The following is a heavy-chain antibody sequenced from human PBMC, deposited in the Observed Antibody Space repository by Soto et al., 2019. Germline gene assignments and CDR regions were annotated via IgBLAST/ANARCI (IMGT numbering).Heavy chain of an antibody. D-gene: IGHD2-15*01. V-gene: IGHV3-48*01. CDR3: AKDRVSDGIYSSDY. CDR1: GFTFSSYS. J-gene: IGHJ4*02. Sequence: GGSLRLSCAASGFTFSSYSMNWVRQAPGKGLEWVSFIDRSGSPIYYSDSVKGRFTVSKDISKKTVYLQMNSLRVEDTAIYYCAKDRVSDGIYSSDYWGRGVLVTVSS. CDR2: IDRSGSPI.